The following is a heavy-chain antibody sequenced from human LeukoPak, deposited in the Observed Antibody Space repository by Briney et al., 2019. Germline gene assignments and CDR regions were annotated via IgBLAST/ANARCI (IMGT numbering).Heavy chain of an antibody. J-gene: IGHJ6*02. Sequence: ASVKVSCKASGYTFTSYGISWVRQAPGQGLEWMGWISAYNGNTNYAQKLQGRVTMTTDTSTSTAYMELRSLRSDDTAVYYCARGWDYYDSRGTLYGMDVWGQGTTVTVSS. CDR2: ISAYNGNT. CDR1: GYTFTSYG. D-gene: IGHD3-22*01. V-gene: IGHV1-18*01. CDR3: ARGWDYYDSRGTLYGMDV.